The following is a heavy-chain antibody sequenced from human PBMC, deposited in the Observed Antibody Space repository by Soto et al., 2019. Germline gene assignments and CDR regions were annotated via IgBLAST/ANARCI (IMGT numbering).Heavy chain of an antibody. Sequence: SETLSLTCTVSGGSVSSGSYYWSWIRQPPGKGLEWIGYIYYSGSTNYNPSLKSRVTISVDTSKNQFSLKLSSVTAADTAVYYCARGLTTLSSISPYYDFWSGYYTGFVGMDVWGQGTTVTVS. J-gene: IGHJ6*02. D-gene: IGHD3-3*01. CDR2: IYYSGST. CDR1: GGSVSSGSYY. V-gene: IGHV4-61*01. CDR3: ARGLTTLSSISPYYDFWSGYYTGFVGMDV.